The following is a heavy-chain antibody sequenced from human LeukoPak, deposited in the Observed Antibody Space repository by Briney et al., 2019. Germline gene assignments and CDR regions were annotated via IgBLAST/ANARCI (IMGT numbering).Heavy chain of an antibody. CDR1: GFTLSNYC. Sequence: GGSLRPSCAVTGFTLSNYCMNWVRQAPGKGLEWVSYISSSSRTVYYADSVKGRFTISRDNAQNSLYLQMNSLRAEDTAVHYCARDRDSSGWYYFDYWGQGTLVTVSS. D-gene: IGHD6-19*01. CDR3: ARDRDSSGWYYFDY. J-gene: IGHJ4*02. V-gene: IGHV3-48*01. CDR2: ISSSSRTV.